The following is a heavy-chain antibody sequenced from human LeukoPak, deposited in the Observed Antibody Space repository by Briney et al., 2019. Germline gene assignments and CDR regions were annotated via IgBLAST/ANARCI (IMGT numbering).Heavy chain of an antibody. CDR3: ARSGIAAAGTLFYY. CDR2: ISSSSSYI. Sequence: GGSLRLSCAASGFTFSSYSMNWVRQAPGKGLEWVSSISSSSSYIYYADSVKGRFTISRDNAKNSLYLQMNSLRAEDTAVYYCARSGIAAAGTLFYYWGRGTLVTVSP. V-gene: IGHV3-21*01. D-gene: IGHD6-13*01. J-gene: IGHJ4*02. CDR1: GFTFSSYS.